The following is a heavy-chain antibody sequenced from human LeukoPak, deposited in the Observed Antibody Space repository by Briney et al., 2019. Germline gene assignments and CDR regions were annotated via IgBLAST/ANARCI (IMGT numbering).Heavy chain of an antibody. Sequence: SETLSLTCAVSGGSISSNNWWIWVRQSPEKGLEWIGEIYHDGSTNYNPSLKSRVTISMDKSKNQLSLKLSSVTAADTAVYYCARDHKAAAGRNYFDYWGQGTLVTVSS. CDR2: IYHDGST. V-gene: IGHV4-4*02. D-gene: IGHD6-13*01. CDR1: GGSISSNNW. CDR3: ARDHKAAAGRNYFDY. J-gene: IGHJ4*02.